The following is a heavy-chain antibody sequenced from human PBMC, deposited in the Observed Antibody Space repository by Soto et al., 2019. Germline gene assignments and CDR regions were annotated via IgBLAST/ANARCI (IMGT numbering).Heavy chain of an antibody. CDR2: IYYSGST. D-gene: IGHD3-10*01. CDR1: GGSISSSNW. CDR3: AREYGSGTQYFDY. V-gene: IGHV4-28*03. J-gene: IGHJ4*02. Sequence: PSETLSLTCTVSGGSISSSNWWGWIRQPPGKGLEWIGYIYYSGSTNYNPSLKSRVTMSVDTSKNQFSLKLSSVTAADTAVYYCAREYGSGTQYFDYWGQGTLVTVSS.